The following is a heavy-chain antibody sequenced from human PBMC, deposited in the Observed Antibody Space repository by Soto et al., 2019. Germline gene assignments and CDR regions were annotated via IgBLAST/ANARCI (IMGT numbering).Heavy chain of an antibody. J-gene: IGHJ4*02. Sequence: ASVKVFCKASGYTFTGYYMHWVRQAPGQGLEWMGWINPNSGGTNYAQKFQGWVTMTRDTSISTAYMELSRLRSDDTAVYYCARGTDCGGDCPLDYWGQGTLVTVSS. V-gene: IGHV1-2*04. CDR2: INPNSGGT. CDR1: GYTFTGYY. D-gene: IGHD2-21*02. CDR3: ARGTDCGGDCPLDY.